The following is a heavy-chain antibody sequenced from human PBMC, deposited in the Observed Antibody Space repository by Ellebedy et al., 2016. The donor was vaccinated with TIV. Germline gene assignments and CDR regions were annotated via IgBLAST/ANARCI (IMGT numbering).Heavy chain of an antibody. D-gene: IGHD4-17*01. CDR3: MRYLDGDYVEPRFDP. CDR2: IGGSGTFT. CDR1: GFIFSTHT. V-gene: IGHV3-23*01. J-gene: IGHJ5*02. Sequence: PGGSLRLSCAASGFIFSTHTMSRVRKAPGKGLEWVSVIGGSGTFTYYADSVKGRFSISRDNSKNTLYLQMSALRVEDTAVYYCMRYLDGDYVEPRFDPWGQGTLVTVSS.